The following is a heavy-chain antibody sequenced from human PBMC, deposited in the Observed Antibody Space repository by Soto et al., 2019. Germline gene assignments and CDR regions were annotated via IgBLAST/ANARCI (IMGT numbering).Heavy chain of an antibody. CDR2: IYHRGNT. CDR3: ARRWGEGRVDY. V-gene: IGHV4-4*02. J-gene: IGHJ4*02. D-gene: IGHD3-10*01. Sequence: QVQLQESGPGLVKPSGTLSLTCAVSGGSISSSNWWSWVRQPPGKGREWIGEIYHRGNTNYNPSLKSRVTMAVDKSRNQCSLKLSSVTAADTAVYYCARRWGEGRVDYWGQGTLVTVSS. CDR1: GGSISSSNW.